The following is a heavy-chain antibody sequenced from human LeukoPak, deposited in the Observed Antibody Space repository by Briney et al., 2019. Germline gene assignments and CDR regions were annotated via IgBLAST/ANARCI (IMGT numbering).Heavy chain of an antibody. D-gene: IGHD6-19*01. CDR1: GFTFNTYW. V-gene: IGHV3-7*04. CDR3: ARDPYSRGFAAFDV. CDR2: IKEDGSEK. J-gene: IGHJ3*01. Sequence: GGSLKLSCTASGFTFNTYWMTWVRQAPGKGLEGVANIKEDGSEKVYVDSLKGRFTISRDNAKNPLFLQMNSLGVEDTAVYYCARDPYSRGFAAFDVWGQGTMVTVSS.